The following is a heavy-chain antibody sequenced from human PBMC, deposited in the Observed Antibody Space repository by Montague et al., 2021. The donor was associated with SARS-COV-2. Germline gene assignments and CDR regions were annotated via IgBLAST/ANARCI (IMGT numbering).Heavy chain of an antibody. Sequence: TLSLTCSVSGDSMTSGSYFWTWIRQPAGKGLEWIGHIQTSGTSNYNPSLRSRITMSIDTSRNQFSLEVRSVTAADTAIYFCVRDRPESWRISPGLAGLFATVVHSAGGMDVWGQGTTVTVS. CDR3: VRDRPESWRISPGLAGLFATVVHSAGGMDV. J-gene: IGHJ6*02. V-gene: IGHV4-61*09. CDR1: GDSMTSGSYF. D-gene: IGHD3-10*02. CDR2: IQTSGTS.